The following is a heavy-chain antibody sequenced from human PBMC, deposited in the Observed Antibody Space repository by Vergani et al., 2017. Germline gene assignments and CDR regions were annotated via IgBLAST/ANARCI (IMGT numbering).Heavy chain of an antibody. CDR2: ISYDGTQK. V-gene: IGHV3-30*03. Sequence: QVHLVESGGGVVQPVRSLRLSCVVPGFTSSYYGMHWVRQAPGKGLEWVAVISYDGTQKYYADSVKGRFTITRDNSKSTLYLQMNSLRTEDTAVYYCATKSCGTPGCQIGYFREWGQGTLVTVSS. J-gene: IGHJ1*01. CDR1: GFTSSYYG. D-gene: IGHD1-1*01. CDR3: ATKSCGTPGCQIGYFRE.